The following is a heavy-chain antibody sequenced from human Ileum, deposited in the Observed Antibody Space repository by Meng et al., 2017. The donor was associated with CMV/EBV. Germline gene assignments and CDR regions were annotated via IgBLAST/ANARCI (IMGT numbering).Heavy chain of an antibody. Sequence: GESLKISCAASGFNFNLYWMSWVRQAPGKGLEWVAMISYNGNNQYYADFVKGRFIISRDSSRSTLFLQMDSLRGDDTGIYYCARERTGYYSECWGQGTSVTVSS. J-gene: IGHJ4*02. V-gene: IGHV3-30-3*01. CDR1: GFNFNLYW. CDR2: ISYNGNNQ. D-gene: IGHD3/OR15-3a*01. CDR3: ARERTGYYSEC.